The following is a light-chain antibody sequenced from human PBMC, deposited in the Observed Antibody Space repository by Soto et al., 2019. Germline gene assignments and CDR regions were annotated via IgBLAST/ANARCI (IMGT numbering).Light chain of an antibody. J-gene: IGKJ4*01. V-gene: IGKV3-15*01. Sequence: EIVLTQSPGTLSLSPGERATLSCRASQSVTSDYLAWYQQKPGQAPRLLIYDTSARAAGIPARFSGSGSATEFTLTISSLQSEDCAIYYCQQYHTWPITFGGGTKVDIK. CDR3: QQYHTWPIT. CDR2: DTS. CDR1: QSVTSD.